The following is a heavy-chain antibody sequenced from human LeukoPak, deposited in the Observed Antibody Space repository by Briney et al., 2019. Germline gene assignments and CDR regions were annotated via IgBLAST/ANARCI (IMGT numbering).Heavy chain of an antibody. CDR1: GGSFSGYY. CDR2: INHSGST. D-gene: IGHD6-13*01. CDR3: ARDLGVAAAVYIPFDY. J-gene: IGHJ4*02. V-gene: IGHV4-34*01. Sequence: SETLSLTCAVYGGSFSGYYGSWIRQPPGKGLEWIGEINHSGSTNYNPSLKSRVTMSVDTSKNQFSLKLSSVTAADTAVYYCARDLGVAAAVYIPFDYWGQGTLVTVSS.